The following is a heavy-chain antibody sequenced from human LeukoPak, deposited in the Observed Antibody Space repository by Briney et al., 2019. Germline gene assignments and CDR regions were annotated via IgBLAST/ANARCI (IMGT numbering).Heavy chain of an antibody. Sequence: SETLSLTCTVSGYSISSGYYWSWIRQPPGKGLEWIGYIYYSGSTNYNPSLKSRVTMSVDTSKNQFSLKLSSVTAADTAVYYCARADDRIPFDYWGQGTLVTVSS. CDR3: ARADDRIPFDY. J-gene: IGHJ4*02. D-gene: IGHD1-14*01. CDR2: IYYSGST. CDR1: GYSISSGYY. V-gene: IGHV4-61*01.